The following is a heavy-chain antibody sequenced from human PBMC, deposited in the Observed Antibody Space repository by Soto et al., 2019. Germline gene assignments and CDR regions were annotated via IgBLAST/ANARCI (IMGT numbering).Heavy chain of an antibody. CDR2: ISGSGGST. CDR1: GFTFSSYA. CDR3: AKDSRIVVVPAAISRRLTVAGMDV. Sequence: GGSLRLSCAASGFTFSSYAMTWVRQAPGKGLEWVSAISGSGGSTYYADSVKGRFTISRDNSKNTLYLQMNSLRAEDTAVYYCAKDSRIVVVPAAISRRLTVAGMDVWGQGTKVTISS. D-gene: IGHD2-2*02. J-gene: IGHJ6*02. V-gene: IGHV3-23*01.